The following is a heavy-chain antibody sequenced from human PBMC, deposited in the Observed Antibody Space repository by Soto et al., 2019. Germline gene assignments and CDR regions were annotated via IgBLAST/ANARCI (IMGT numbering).Heavy chain of an antibody. D-gene: IGHD3-10*01. Sequence: ASVKVSCKASGYTFTSYDINWVRQATGQGLEWMGWMNPNSGNTGYAQKFQGRVTMTRNTSISTAYMELSSLRSEDTAVYYCARGVDLLLWFGELLSAAFYFDYWGQGTLVTVSS. CDR2: MNPNSGNT. CDR3: ARGVDLLLWFGELLSAAFYFDY. V-gene: IGHV1-8*01. CDR1: GYTFTSYD. J-gene: IGHJ4*02.